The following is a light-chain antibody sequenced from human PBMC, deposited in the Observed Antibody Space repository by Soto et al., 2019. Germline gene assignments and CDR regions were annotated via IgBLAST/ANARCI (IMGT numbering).Light chain of an antibody. Sequence: QSALTQPASVSGSPGQSITISCTGTTSDVGAYNYVSWYQQHPGNAPKLIIYEVSRPPSGVSSRFSASKSGSTASLTISGLQGEDEADYYCSSYTAISTLDIVFGGGTKLTVL. CDR2: EVS. CDR3: SSYTAISTLDIV. J-gene: IGLJ2*01. V-gene: IGLV2-14*01. CDR1: TSDVGAYNY.